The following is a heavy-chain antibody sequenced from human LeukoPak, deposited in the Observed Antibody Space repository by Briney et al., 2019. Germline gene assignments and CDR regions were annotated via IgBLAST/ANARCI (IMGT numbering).Heavy chain of an antibody. V-gene: IGHV3-23*01. J-gene: IGHJ4*02. Sequence: GGSLRLSCGVSGFAFGSEAMGWVRQSPARGLEWVASISPGGGTTYYADYVKGRFTISRDNSKNTLYLQMNSLRAEDTAVYYCAKDRIAVADYYFDYWGQGTLVTVSS. CDR3: AKDRIAVADYYFDY. CDR2: ISPGGGTT. CDR1: GFAFGSEA. D-gene: IGHD6-19*01.